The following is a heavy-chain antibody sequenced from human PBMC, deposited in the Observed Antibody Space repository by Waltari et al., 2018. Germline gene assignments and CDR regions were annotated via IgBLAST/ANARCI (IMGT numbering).Heavy chain of an antibody. CDR1: GYTFTGYY. CDR2: INLHRRTA. Sequence: QVQLVQSGAEVKKPGASVKVSCRTSGYTFTGYYIHWFQQAPGRGPEWMGFINLHRRTANYEKKFHGSVTLASDTYISTAYLELRGLRSDDTAVYYCATERRIRSGLFDPWGQGTLVTVSS. D-gene: IGHD6-25*01. V-gene: IGHV1-2*02. CDR3: ATERRIRSGLFDP. J-gene: IGHJ5*02.